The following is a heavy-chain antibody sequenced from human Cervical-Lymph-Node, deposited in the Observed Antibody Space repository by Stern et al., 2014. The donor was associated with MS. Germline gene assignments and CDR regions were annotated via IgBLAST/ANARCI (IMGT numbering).Heavy chain of an antibody. Sequence: EVQLVQSGAEVKTPGESLKISCKGSGYSFTSYWIGWVRQMPGKGLELMGLIYTGCSDTRFSPSFQVQVTISADKSISTAYLQWSSLKASDTAMYYCARRGIAVGDAFDIWGQGTMVTVSS. D-gene: IGHD6-19*01. J-gene: IGHJ3*02. CDR1: GYSFTSYW. CDR3: ARRGIAVGDAFDI. V-gene: IGHV5-51*03. CDR2: IYTGCSDT.